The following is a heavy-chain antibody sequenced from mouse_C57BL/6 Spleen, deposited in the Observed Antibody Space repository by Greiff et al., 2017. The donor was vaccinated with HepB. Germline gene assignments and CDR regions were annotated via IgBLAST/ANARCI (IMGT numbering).Heavy chain of an antibody. D-gene: IGHD2-5*01. J-gene: IGHJ2*01. CDR3: ARPAYYSKDFDY. CDR1: GYSFTGYY. Sequence: EVQLQQSGPELVKPGASVKISCKASGYSFTGYYMNWVKQSPEKSLEWIGEINPSTGGTTYNQKFKAKATLTVDKSSSTAYMQLKSLTSEDSAVYYCARPAYYSKDFDYWGQGTTLTVSS. V-gene: IGHV1-42*01. CDR2: INPSTGGT.